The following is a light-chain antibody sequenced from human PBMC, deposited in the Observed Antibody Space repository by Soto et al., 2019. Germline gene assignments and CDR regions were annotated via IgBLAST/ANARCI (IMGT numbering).Light chain of an antibody. CDR3: QQYSTYIRT. J-gene: IGKJ1*01. CDR1: QSIGSW. Sequence: DIQMTQSPSTLSASVGDRVTITCRASQSIGSWLAWFQQKPGKAPKLLIYDASSLGSWVPPRFSGSGSGTEFTLNVSSLQPDDFSAYYCQQYSTYIRTFGQGTNVEVK. CDR2: DAS. V-gene: IGKV1-5*01.